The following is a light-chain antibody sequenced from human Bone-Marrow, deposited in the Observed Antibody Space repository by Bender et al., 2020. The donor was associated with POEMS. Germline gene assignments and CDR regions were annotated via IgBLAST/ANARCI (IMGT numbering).Light chain of an antibody. CDR1: SSDVGSYNL. V-gene: IGLV2-14*02. J-gene: IGLJ3*02. CDR2: EGS. CDR3: AVWDDSLNGWV. Sequence: QSALTQPASVSGSPGQSITISCTGTSSDVGSYNLVSWYQQHPGKAPKLMIFEGSQRPSGISVRFSGSKSGTSASLAISGLQSEDETDYYCAVWDDSLNGWVFGGGTKLTVL.